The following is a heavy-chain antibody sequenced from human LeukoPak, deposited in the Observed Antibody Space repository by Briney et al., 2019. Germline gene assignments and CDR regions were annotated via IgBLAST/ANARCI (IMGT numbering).Heavy chain of an antibody. CDR3: ARWNSYGFGY. Sequence: SQTLSLTCTVSGGSISSGGYSWSWIRQHPGKGLEWIGYIYYSGSTYYNPSLKSRVTISVDTSKNQFSLKLSSVTAADTAVYYCARWNSYGFGYWGQGTLVTVSS. D-gene: IGHD5-18*01. V-gene: IGHV4-31*03. J-gene: IGHJ4*02. CDR2: IYYSGST. CDR1: GGSISSGGYS.